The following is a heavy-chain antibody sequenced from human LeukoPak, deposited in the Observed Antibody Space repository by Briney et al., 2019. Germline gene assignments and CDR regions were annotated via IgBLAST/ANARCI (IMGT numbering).Heavy chain of an antibody. D-gene: IGHD2-2*01. CDR2: IRYDGSNK. CDR3: AKDSPTRYCSSTSCYFS. CDR1: GFTFSSYG. J-gene: IGHJ5*02. V-gene: IGHV3-30*02. Sequence: GGSLRLSCAASGFTFSSYGMHWVRQAPGKGLEWVAFIRYDGSNKYYADSVKGRFTISRDNSKNTLYLQMNSLRAEDTAVYYWAKDSPTRYCSSTSCYFSWGQGTLVTVSS.